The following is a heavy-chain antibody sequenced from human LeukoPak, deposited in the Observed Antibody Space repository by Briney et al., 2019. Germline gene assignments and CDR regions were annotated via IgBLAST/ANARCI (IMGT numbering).Heavy chain of an antibody. CDR3: ARHVEIAVAGPIDY. Sequence: SETLSLTCTVSGGSISSSRDYWGWIRQPPGKGLEWIGCIYYSGSTYYNPSLKSRVTISVDTSKNQFSLKLSSVTAADTAVYYCARHVEIAVAGPIDYWGQGTLVTVS. V-gene: IGHV4-39*01. D-gene: IGHD6-19*01. J-gene: IGHJ4*02. CDR2: IYYSGST. CDR1: GGSISSSRDY.